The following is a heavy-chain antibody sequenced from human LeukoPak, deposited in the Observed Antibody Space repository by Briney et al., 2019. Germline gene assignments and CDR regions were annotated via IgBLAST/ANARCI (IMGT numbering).Heavy chain of an antibody. Sequence: PSETLSLTCTVSGDSFTRSTYYWGWVRQTPRKGLEWIATIYHRGSRYYNPSLESRVTMSIDSNRFSLKLRSVTATDSGVYHCARLPGPYSSNFDTWGRGALAIVSS. V-gene: IGHV4-39*02. J-gene: IGHJ4*02. CDR3: ARLPGPYSSNFDT. CDR1: GDSFTRSTYY. CDR2: IYHRGSR. D-gene: IGHD2-21*01.